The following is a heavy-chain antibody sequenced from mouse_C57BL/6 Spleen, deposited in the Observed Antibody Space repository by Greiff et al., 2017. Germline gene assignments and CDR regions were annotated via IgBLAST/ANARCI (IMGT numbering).Heavy chain of an antibody. J-gene: IGHJ2*01. CDR1: GFTFRDYG. V-gene: IGHV5-17*01. CDR2: LSSGSSTI. CDR3: AKLGQFDY. Sequence: EVQVVESGGGLVKPGGSLKLSCAASGFTFRDYGMHWVRQAPEKGLEWVAYLSSGSSTIYYADTVKGRFTISRDNAKNTLFLQMTILRSEDTAMYYCAKLGQFDYWGQGTTRTVSS. D-gene: IGHD4-1*01.